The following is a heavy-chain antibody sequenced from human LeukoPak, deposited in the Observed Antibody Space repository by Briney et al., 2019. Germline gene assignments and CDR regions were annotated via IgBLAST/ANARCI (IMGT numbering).Heavy chain of an antibody. D-gene: IGHD5-12*01. CDR1: GFTFSSYA. CDR2: ISYDGSNK. J-gene: IGHJ6*02. Sequence: GGSLRLSCAASGFTFSSYAMHWVRQTPGKGLEWVAVISYDGSNKYYADSVKGRFTISRDNSKNTLFLQMNSLRAEDTAVYYCARTLVATINLYYYYGMDVWGQGTTVTVSS. V-gene: IGHV3-30-3*01. CDR3: ARTLVATINLYYYYGMDV.